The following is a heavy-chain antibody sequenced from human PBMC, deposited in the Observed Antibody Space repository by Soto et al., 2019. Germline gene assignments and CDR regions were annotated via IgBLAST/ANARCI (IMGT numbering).Heavy chain of an antibody. CDR1: GGSISSYY. CDR3: ARQGEYSSAAAEFDY. CDR2: IYYSGST. V-gene: IGHV4-59*08. J-gene: IGHJ4*02. D-gene: IGHD6-6*01. Sequence: QVQLQESGPGLVKPSETLSLTCTVSGGSISSYYWSWIRQPPGKGLEWIGYIYYSGSTNYNPSLTIRDAISVDTSKNQYSLKRSSVTAADTAVYYCARQGEYSSAAAEFDYWGQGTLVTVSS.